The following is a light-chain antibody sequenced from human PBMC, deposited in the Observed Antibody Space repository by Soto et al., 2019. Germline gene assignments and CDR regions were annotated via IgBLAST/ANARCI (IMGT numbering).Light chain of an antibody. CDR1: ETINIY. V-gene: IGKV1-39*01. CDR3: EQSYTTHRT. Sequence: ILMTHSPSSLSASVGDRVTITCRASETINIYVNWYQQSPGKAPKLLIFAASSLQSGVPSRFSGRGSGTDFALTITNLQPEAFATYYCEQSYTTHRTFGQATKVDIK. CDR2: AAS. J-gene: IGKJ1*01.